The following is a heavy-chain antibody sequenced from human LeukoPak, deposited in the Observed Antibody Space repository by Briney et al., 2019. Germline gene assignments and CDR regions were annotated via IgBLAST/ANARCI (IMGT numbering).Heavy chain of an antibody. CDR1: GGSISRYY. V-gene: IGHV4-59*01. CDR3: ARGEAFDI. CDR2: IYSSENT. Sequence: SETLSLTCTVSGGSISRYYWSWIRQPPGKGLVWIGYIYSSENTYYNPSLNSRVTISVDTSKNQFSLKLSSVTAADTAVYYCARGEAFDIWGQGTMVTVSS. J-gene: IGHJ3*02.